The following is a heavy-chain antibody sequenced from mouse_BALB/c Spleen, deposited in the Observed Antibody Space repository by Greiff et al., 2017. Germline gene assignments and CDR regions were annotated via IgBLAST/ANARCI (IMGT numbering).Heavy chain of an antibody. D-gene: IGHD2-10*02. CDR1: GYTFTDYN. J-gene: IGHJ3*01. V-gene: IGHV1S29*02. CDR2: IYPYNGGT. Sequence: VQLQQSGPELVKPGASVKISCKASGYTFTDYNMHWVKQSHGKSLEWIGYIYPYNGGTGYNQEFKSKATLTVDNSSSTAYMELRSLTSEDSAVYYCASESYGNYWFAYWGQGTLVTVSA. CDR3: ASESYGNYWFAY.